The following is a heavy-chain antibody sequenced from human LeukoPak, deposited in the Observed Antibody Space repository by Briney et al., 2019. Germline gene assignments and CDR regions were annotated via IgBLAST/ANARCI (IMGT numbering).Heavy chain of an antibody. Sequence: GGSLRLSCAASGFTFSNYAMHWVRQAPGKGLEWVAVIPYDGSSKYYAESLKGRFTISRDNSKNTLYLQMNSLRAEDTAVYFCATADNYYYGMDVWGQGTTVTVSS. CDR2: IPYDGSSK. CDR3: ATADNYYYGMDV. J-gene: IGHJ6*02. V-gene: IGHV3-30-3*01. CDR1: GFTFSNYA.